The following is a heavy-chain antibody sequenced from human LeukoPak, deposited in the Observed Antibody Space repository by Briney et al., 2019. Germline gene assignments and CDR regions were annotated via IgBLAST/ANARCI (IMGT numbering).Heavy chain of an antibody. D-gene: IGHD5-18*01. Sequence: SETLSLTCTVSGGSISSYYWSWIRQPPGKGLEWIGYIYYSGSTNYNPSLKSRVTISVDTSKNQFSLKLSSVAAADTAVYYCARDRGYSYGSDYYYYYGMDVWGQGTTVTVSS. CDR2: IYYSGST. J-gene: IGHJ6*02. CDR1: GGSISSYY. V-gene: IGHV4-59*01. CDR3: ARDRGYSYGSDYYYYYGMDV.